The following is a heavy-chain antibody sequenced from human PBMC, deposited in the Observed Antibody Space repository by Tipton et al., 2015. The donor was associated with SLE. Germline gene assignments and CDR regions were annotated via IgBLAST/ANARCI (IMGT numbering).Heavy chain of an antibody. J-gene: IGHJ3*01. CDR2: IYYSGST. V-gene: IGHV4-59*08. CDR1: GGSISTYY. CDR3: ARHTGTHWAFDL. Sequence: LRLSCTVSGGSISTYYWSWIRQPPGKGLEWIGYIYYSGSTNYNPSLKSRVTISVDTSKNQFSLKLTSVTAADTALYYCARHTGTHWAFDLWGQGTMVTVSS. D-gene: IGHD1-1*01.